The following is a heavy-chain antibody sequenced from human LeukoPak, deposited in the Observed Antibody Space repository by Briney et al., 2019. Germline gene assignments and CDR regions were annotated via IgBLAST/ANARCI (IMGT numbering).Heavy chain of an antibody. Sequence: GASVKVSCKASGYTFTGYYMHWVRQAPGQGLEWMGWINPNSGGTNYAQKFQGRVTMTRDTSISTAYMELSRLRSDDTAVYYCARAVHNYYYYYYMDVWGKGTTVTISS. CDR1: GYTFTGYY. J-gene: IGHJ6*03. V-gene: IGHV1-2*02. CDR3: ARAVHNYYYYYYMDV. CDR2: INPNSGGT.